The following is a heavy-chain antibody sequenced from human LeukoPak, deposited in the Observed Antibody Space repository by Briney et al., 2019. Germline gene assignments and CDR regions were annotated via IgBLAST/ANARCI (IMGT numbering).Heavy chain of an antibody. CDR2: IYYSGSS. J-gene: IGHJ4*02. D-gene: IGHD2-2*01. V-gene: IGHV4-59*12. Sequence: PSETLSLTCTVSGGAISSFYWNWIRQPPGEGLEWLGYIYYSGSSNYNPSLKSRITISVDTSKNQFSLKLSSVTAADTAVYYCARSLGGNQNIVVVPAARTWGYWGQGTLVTVS. CDR1: GGAISSFY. CDR3: ARSLGGNQNIVVVPAARTWGY.